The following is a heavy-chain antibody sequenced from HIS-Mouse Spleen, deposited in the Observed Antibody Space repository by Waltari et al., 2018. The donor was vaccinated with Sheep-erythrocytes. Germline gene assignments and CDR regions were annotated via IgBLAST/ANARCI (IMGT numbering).Heavy chain of an antibody. CDR1: GGSFSGYY. V-gene: IGHV4-34*01. J-gene: IGHJ3*02. Sequence: QVLLQQWGAGLLKPSETLSLTRAVYGGSFSGYYWSWIRQPPGKGLEWIGEINHSGSTNYHPSLKSRVTISVDTSKNQFSLKLSSVTAADTAVYYCALSVDLAGAFDIWGQGTMVTVSS. CDR2: INHSGST. CDR3: ALSVDLAGAFDI. D-gene: IGHD6-19*01.